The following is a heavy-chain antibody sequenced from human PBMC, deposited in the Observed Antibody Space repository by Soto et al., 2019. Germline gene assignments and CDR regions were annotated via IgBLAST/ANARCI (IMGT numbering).Heavy chain of an antibody. CDR2: IDPSDSYI. J-gene: IGHJ6*02. Sequence: GESLKISCKGSGYSFTDYWISWVRQMPGKGLEWMGRIDPSDSYINHSPSFEGHVTISADKSISTAYLQWSCLRASDSAMYYCARRRCRTTSCPRNYYGMDVWGQGTTVTVSS. CDR3: ARRRCRTTSCPRNYYGMDV. V-gene: IGHV5-10-1*01. D-gene: IGHD2-2*01. CDR1: GYSFTDYW.